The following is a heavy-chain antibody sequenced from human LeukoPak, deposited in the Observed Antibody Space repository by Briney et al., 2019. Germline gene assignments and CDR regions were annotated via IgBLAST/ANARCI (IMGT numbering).Heavy chain of an antibody. D-gene: IGHD3-22*01. CDR1: GGSISSGGYY. J-gene: IGHJ4*02. V-gene: IGHV4-31*03. CDR3: VRASYYDSTGYVKDNFDY. CDR2: IYYSGST. Sequence: SETLSLTCTVSGGSISSGGYYWSWIRQHPGKGLEWIGYIYYSGSTYYNPSLKSRVTISVDTSKNQFSLKLSSVTAADTAVYYCVRASYYDSTGYVKDNFDYWGQGTLVTVSS.